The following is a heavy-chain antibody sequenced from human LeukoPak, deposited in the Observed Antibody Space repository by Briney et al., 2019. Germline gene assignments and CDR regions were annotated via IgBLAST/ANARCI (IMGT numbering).Heavy chain of an antibody. CDR3: ARGRVYYDSSGYRAYYFDY. D-gene: IGHD3-22*01. V-gene: IGHV4-31*03. J-gene: IGHJ4*02. CDR2: IYYSGST. CDR1: GGSISSGGYY. Sequence: SETLSLTCTVSGGSISSGGYYWSWIRQHPGKGLEWIGYIYYSGSTYYNPSLKSRVTISVDTSKNQFSLKLSSVTAADTAVYYCARGRVYYDSSGYRAYYFDYWGRGTLVTVSS.